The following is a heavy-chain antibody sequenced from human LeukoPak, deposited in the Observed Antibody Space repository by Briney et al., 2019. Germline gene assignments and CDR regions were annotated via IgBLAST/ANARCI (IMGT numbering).Heavy chain of an antibody. V-gene: IGHV3-23*01. CDR2: ISGSGGST. J-gene: IGHJ4*02. D-gene: IGHD2-21*02. Sequence: GGSLRLSCAASGFTFSSYAMSWVRQAPGKGLEWVSAISGSGGSTYYADSVKGRFTISRDNSKNTLYLQMNSLRAEDTAVYYCAKDTVVVVTATADYWGQGTLVTVSS. CDR1: GFTFSSYA. CDR3: AKDTVVVVTATADY.